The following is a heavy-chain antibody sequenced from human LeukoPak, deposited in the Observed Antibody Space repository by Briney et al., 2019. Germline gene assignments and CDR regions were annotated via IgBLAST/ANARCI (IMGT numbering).Heavy chain of an antibody. CDR2: IWYDGSNK. Sequence: GGSLRLSCAASGFTFSSYGMHWVRQAPGKGLEWVAVIWYDGSNKYYADSVKGRFTISRDNSKNTLYLQMNGLRAEDTAVYYCARGGRELENWGQGTLVTVSS. J-gene: IGHJ4*02. V-gene: IGHV3-33*01. CDR3: ARGGRELEN. D-gene: IGHD1-26*01. CDR1: GFTFSSYG.